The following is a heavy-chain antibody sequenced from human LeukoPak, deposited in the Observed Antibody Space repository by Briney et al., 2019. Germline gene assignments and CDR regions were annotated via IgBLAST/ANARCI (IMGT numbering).Heavy chain of an antibody. CDR3: AGLTVGYSRFYYFDY. V-gene: IGHV3-23*01. J-gene: IGHJ4*02. Sequence: PGGSLRLSCTASGFTFSYGWMNWVRQAPGKGLEWVSAISGSGGSTYYADSVKGRFTISRDNSKNTLYLQMNSLRAEDTAVYYCAGLTVGYSRFYYFDYWGQGTLVTVSS. CDR1: GFTFSYGW. CDR2: ISGSGGST. D-gene: IGHD4-11*01.